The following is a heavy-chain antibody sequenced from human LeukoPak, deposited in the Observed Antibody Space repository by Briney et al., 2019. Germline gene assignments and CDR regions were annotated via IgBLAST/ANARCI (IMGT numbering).Heavy chain of an antibody. CDR1: GYTFTSYD. CDR3: ARGNIAVAGKNWFDP. Sequence: ASVKVSCKASGYTFTSYDINWVRQATGQGLEWMGWMNPNSGNTGYAQKFQGRVTMTRNTSISTAYMELSSLRSEDTAVYYCARGNIAVAGKNWFDPWGQGTLVTVSS. J-gene: IGHJ5*02. V-gene: IGHV1-8*01. D-gene: IGHD6-19*01. CDR2: MNPNSGNT.